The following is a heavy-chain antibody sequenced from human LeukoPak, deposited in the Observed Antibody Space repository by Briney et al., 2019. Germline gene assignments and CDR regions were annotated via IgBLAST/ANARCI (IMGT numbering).Heavy chain of an antibody. Sequence: SVKVSCKASGGTFSSYAISWVRQAPGQGLEWMGRIIPIFGTANYAQKFQGRVTITTDESTSTAYMGLSSLRSEDTAVYYCARGQSWSSYYFDYWGQGTLVTVSS. D-gene: IGHD2-8*01. J-gene: IGHJ4*02. CDR3: ARGQSWSSYYFDY. CDR1: GGTFSSYA. V-gene: IGHV1-69*05. CDR2: IIPIFGTA.